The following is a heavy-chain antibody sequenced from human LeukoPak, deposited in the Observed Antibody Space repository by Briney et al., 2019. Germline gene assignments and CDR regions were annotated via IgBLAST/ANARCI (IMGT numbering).Heavy chain of an antibody. Sequence: ASVKISCKASGYPRGTYAITWVRQAPGQGLEWMGWISTSNGHADYAHKFQDRVTMTTDSSTNTAYMELQSLRSDDTAVYYCAGPGNFYYDSWGRGNLVTVSS. CDR3: AGPGNFYYDS. CDR2: ISTSNGHA. D-gene: IGHD1-1*01. J-gene: IGHJ4*02. CDR1: GYPRGTYA. V-gene: IGHV1-18*01.